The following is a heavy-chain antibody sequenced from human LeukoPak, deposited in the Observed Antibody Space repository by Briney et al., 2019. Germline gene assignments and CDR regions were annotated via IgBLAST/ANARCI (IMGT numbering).Heavy chain of an antibody. V-gene: IGHV4-39*07. CDR1: GGSISSSSYY. CDR3: ARGGVLWTYDY. J-gene: IGHJ4*02. CDR2: TSYSGRT. D-gene: IGHD3/OR15-3a*01. Sequence: PSETLSLTCSVSGGSISSSSYYWAWIRQPPGKGLEWIGSTSYSGRTSYNPSLKSRVTISVDSSKNQFSLKLNSVTAADTAVYYCARGGVLWTYDYWGQGTLVTVSS.